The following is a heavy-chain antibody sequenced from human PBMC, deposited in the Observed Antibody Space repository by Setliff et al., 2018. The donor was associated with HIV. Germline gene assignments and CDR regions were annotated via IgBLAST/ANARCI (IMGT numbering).Heavy chain of an antibody. V-gene: IGHV3-23*01. D-gene: IGHD3-16*01. CDR1: GFTFSSYA. Sequence: GGSLRLSCAASGFTFSSYAMSWVRQAPGKGLEWVSTISTSGADTYDAHSVKGRFTVSRDNSRNTLYLQMNTLRAEDTALYFCARRGWGGFMEGRHLDFWGQGTLVTVSS. J-gene: IGHJ4*02. CDR2: ISTSGADT. CDR3: ARRGWGGFMEGRHLDF.